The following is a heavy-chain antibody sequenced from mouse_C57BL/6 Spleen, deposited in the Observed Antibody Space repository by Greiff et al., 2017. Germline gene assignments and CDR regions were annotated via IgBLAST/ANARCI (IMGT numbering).Heavy chain of an antibody. J-gene: IGHJ4*01. CDR3: ARGSNYDWDAMDY. CDR1: GYTFTSYW. Sequence: QVQLQQPGAELVRPGSSVKLSCKASGYTFTSYWLHWVKQRPIQGLEWIGNIDPSDSATHYNQKFKDKATLTVDKSSSTAYMQLSSLTSEDSSVYYCARGSNYDWDAMDYWGQGTSVTVSS. CDR2: IDPSDSAT. V-gene: IGHV1-52*01. D-gene: IGHD2-5*01.